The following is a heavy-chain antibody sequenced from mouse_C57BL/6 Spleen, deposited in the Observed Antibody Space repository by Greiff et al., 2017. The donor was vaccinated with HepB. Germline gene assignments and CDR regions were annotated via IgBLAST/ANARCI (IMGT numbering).Heavy chain of an antibody. J-gene: IGHJ1*03. D-gene: IGHD1-1*01. CDR1: GYSITSGYY. CDR2: ISYDGSN. Sequence: EVRRQGAGPGLVKPAQALSLTCSVTGYSITSGYYWNWIRQFPGNKLEWMGYISYDGSNNYNPSLKNRISITRDTSKNQFFLKLNSVTTEDTATYYCARDTSHYYGSSYGYFDVWGTGTTVTVSS. CDR3: ARDTSHYYGSSYGYFDV. V-gene: IGHV3-6*01.